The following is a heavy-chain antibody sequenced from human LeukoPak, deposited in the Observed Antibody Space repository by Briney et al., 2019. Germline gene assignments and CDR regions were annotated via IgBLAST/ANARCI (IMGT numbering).Heavy chain of an antibody. CDR2: ITGSGAST. D-gene: IGHD3-22*01. J-gene: IGHJ4*02. Sequence: GGSLRLSCAASGFTFSSYAMTWVRLAPGKGLEWVSAITGSGASTNYADSVKGRFTISRDNSKNTIYLQMNSLRAEDTAIYYCAKRSSISSGYFDFWGRGTLVTVSS. CDR3: AKRSSISSGYFDF. CDR1: GFTFSSYA. V-gene: IGHV3-23*01.